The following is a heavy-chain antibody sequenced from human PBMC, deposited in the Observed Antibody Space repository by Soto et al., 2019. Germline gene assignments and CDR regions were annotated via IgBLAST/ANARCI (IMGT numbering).Heavy chain of an antibody. CDR2: IRSGGSAT. CDR3: VRDVNWGFDS. Sequence: EVQLVESGGGLVHPGGSLKLSCAASGFNFDTEPMNWVRQAPGKGLEWVSNIRSGGSATSYADSVKGRFTISRDNGKNSLYLQMISLRDEDTAVYFCVRDVNWGFDSWGQGTLVTVSS. V-gene: IGHV3-48*02. J-gene: IGHJ5*01. D-gene: IGHD7-27*01. CDR1: GFNFDTEP.